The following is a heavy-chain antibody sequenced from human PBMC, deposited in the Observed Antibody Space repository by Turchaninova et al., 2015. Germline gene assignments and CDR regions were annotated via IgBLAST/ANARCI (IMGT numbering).Heavy chain of an antibody. J-gene: IGHJ4*02. D-gene: IGHD2-15*01. V-gene: IGHV4-34*01. CDR3: TGGKSRLSGYFSD. CDR2: TNYSGST. CDR1: GGSLSGHS. Sequence: QVQLQQWGAGLLNTSATLFLTCAVYGGSLSGHSWRWIRQPPGQGLEWIGETNYSGSTNYSPSLKSRVTVSIDTAKSQLSLKVTSLTAADTAGYYWTGGKSRLSGYFSDWGQGPLVTVSS.